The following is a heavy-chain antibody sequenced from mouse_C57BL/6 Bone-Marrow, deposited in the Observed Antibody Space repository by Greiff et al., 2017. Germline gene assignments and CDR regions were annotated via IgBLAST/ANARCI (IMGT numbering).Heavy chain of an antibody. D-gene: IGHD1-1*01. CDR1: GFTFSSYG. Sequence: EVHLVESGGDLVKPGGSLKLSCAASGFTFSSYGMSWVRQTPDKRLEWVATISSGGSYTYYPDSVKGRFTISRDNAKKTLYLQMSSLKSEDTAMYYCARLTTVVDAMVYWVQGTSVTVSS. J-gene: IGHJ4*01. CDR2: ISSGGSYT. CDR3: ARLTTVVDAMVY. V-gene: IGHV5-6*01.